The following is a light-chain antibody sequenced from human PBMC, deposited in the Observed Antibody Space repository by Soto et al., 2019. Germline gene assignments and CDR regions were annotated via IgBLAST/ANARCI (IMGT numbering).Light chain of an antibody. V-gene: IGKV3-11*01. J-gene: IGKJ4*01. CDR3: QQRSSWPLT. Sequence: EIVLTQSPATLSLSPGERATLSCRASQSKSDFLAWYQHKPGQSPRLLIYDVSRRATGIPARFSGSGSGTDFTLSISSLEPEDFGGYDCQQRSSWPLTFGGGTKVEIK. CDR2: DVS. CDR1: QSKSDF.